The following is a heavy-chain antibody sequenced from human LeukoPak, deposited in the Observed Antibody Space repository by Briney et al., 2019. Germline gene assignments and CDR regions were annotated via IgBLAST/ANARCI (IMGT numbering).Heavy chain of an antibody. CDR3: ARVGGNSGLPPNWFGP. V-gene: IGHV3-53*01. D-gene: IGHD4-23*01. Sequence: GGSLRLSCAASGITVSSNYMSWVRQAPGKGLEWVSVIYSGGSTYYADSVKGRFTISRDNSKNTLYLQMNSLRAEDTAVYYCARVGGNSGLPPNWFGPWGQGTLVTVSS. J-gene: IGHJ5*02. CDR2: IYSGGST. CDR1: GITVSSNY.